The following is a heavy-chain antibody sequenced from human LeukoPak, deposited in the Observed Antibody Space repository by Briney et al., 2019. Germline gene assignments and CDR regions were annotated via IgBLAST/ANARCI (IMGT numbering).Heavy chain of an antibody. Sequence: SVKVSCKASGFTFTSSAVQWVRQARGQRLEWIGWIVVGSGNTNYAQKFQERVTITRDMSTSTAYMELSSLRSEDTAVYYCAADLGRGSSSYYWGQGTLVTVSS. V-gene: IGHV1-58*01. J-gene: IGHJ4*02. CDR3: AADLGRGSSSYY. CDR1: GFTFTSSA. CDR2: IVVGSGNT. D-gene: IGHD6-13*01.